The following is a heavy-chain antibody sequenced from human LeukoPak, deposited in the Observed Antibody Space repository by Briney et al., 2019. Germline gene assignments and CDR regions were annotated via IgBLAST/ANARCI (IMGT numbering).Heavy chain of an antibody. V-gene: IGHV1-69*13. J-gene: IGHJ4*02. CDR1: GGTFSSYA. D-gene: IGHD6-6*01. Sequence: SVKVSCKASGGTFSSYAISWVRQAPGQGLEWMGGIIPIFGTANYAQKFQGRVTITADESTSTAYMELRSLRSDDTAVYYCARASQLAPIYSWFDYWSQGTLVTVSS. CDR2: IIPIFGTA. CDR3: ARASQLAPIYSWFDY.